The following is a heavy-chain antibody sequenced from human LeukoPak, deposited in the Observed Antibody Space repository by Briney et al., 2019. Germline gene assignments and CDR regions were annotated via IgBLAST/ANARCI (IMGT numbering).Heavy chain of an antibody. CDR2: ITLNSGDT. V-gene: IGHV1-2*02. CDR1: GHTFTVYY. D-gene: IGHD3-16*01. J-gene: IGHJ4*02. CDR3: ARGGELGLND. Sequence: ASVKVSCKASGHTFTVYYIHWVRQAPGQGLEWMGWITLNSGDTKYAQKFQGRVTMTSDTSITTAYMELSRLKFDDTAMYYCARGGELGLNDWGQGTLVTVSS.